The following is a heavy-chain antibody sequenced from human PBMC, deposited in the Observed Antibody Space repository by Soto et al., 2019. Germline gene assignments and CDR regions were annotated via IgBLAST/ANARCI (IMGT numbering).Heavy chain of an antibody. D-gene: IGHD2-21*01. V-gene: IGHV3-21*01. Sequence: PGGSLRLSCAASGFTFSSYSMNWVRQAPGKGLEWVSSISSSSSYIYYADSVKGRFTISRDNAKNSLYLQMNSLRAEDTAVYYCARSTLSYMYGMDVWGQGTTVTVSS. CDR2: ISSSSSYI. CDR3: ARSTLSYMYGMDV. J-gene: IGHJ6*02. CDR1: GFTFSSYS.